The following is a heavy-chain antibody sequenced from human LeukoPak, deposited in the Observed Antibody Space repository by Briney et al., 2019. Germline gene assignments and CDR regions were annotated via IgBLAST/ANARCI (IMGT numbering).Heavy chain of an antibody. V-gene: IGHV4-59*12. CDR2: IYYTGST. D-gene: IGHD3-3*01. J-gene: IGHJ3*02. Sequence: SETLSLTCTVSGASISSYYWSWIRLPPGKGLQWIGHIYYTGSTNYHPSLKSRVTMSVDRSKNQFSLKLSSVTAADTAVCYCARAFITILGVVIQNAFDIWGQGTMVTVSS. CDR1: GASISSYY. CDR3: ARAFITILGVVIQNAFDI.